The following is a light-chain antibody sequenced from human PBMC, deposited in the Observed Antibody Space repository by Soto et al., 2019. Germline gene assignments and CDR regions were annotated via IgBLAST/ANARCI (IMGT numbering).Light chain of an antibody. CDR3: QSFDSSLSGVL. V-gene: IGLV1-40*01. J-gene: IGLJ2*01. CDR2: GNN. Sequence: QSVLTQPPSVSGAPGQRVTISCTGSGSNIGAGYDVHWYQHLPGTAPKLLIFGNNDRPSGVPGRFSGSRSGTSASLAITGLQAEDEADYYCQSFDSSLSGVLFGGGTKVTVL. CDR1: GSNIGAGYD.